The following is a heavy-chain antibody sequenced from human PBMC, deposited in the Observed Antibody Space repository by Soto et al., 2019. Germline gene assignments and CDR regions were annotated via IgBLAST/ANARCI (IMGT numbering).Heavy chain of an antibody. V-gene: IGHV3-23*01. J-gene: IGHJ4*02. D-gene: IGHD3-10*01. Sequence: EVQLLESGGGLVQPGGSLRLSCAASGFTFSSYAMSWVRQAPGKGLEWVSGISVSDGSTYYADSVKGRFTISRDNSKNTLFLQMNSLRAEDTAVYYCAKFYGDYYGSVDYWGQGTLVTVSS. CDR3: AKFYGDYYGSVDY. CDR2: ISVSDGST. CDR1: GFTFSSYA.